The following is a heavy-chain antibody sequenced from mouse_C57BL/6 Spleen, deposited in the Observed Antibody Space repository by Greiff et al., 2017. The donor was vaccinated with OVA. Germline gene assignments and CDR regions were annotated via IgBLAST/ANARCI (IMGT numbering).Heavy chain of an antibody. Sequence: VQVVESGAELVRPGTSVKVSCKASGYAFTNYLIEWVKQRPGQGLEWIGVINPGSGGTNYNEKFKGKATLTADKSSSTAYMQLSSLTSEDSAVYFCARSGSSYGYYAMDYWGQGTSVTVSS. CDR2: INPGSGGT. V-gene: IGHV1-54*01. CDR1: GYAFTNYL. J-gene: IGHJ4*01. CDR3: ARSGSSYGYYAMDY. D-gene: IGHD1-1*01.